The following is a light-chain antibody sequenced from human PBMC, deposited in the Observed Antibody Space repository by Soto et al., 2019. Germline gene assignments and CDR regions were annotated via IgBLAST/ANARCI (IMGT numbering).Light chain of an antibody. V-gene: IGLV2-23*02. J-gene: IGLJ3*02. CDR3: CSYEEGETWV. CDR1: SSDVGKYHL. CDR2: EIT. Sequence: QSALTQPASVSGSPGQSITISCSGTSSDVGKYHLVSWYQQQPGKAPKLMISEITKRPPGVSNRFSGSKSGNTASLTISGLQAEDDADYYCCSYEEGETWVFGGGTKLTVL.